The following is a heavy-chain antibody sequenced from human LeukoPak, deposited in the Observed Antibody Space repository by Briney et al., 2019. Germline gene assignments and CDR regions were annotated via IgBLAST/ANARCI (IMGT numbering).Heavy chain of an antibody. CDR2: INPNSGDT. Sequence: GASVKVSCKASGYTFTGYYMHWVRQAPGQGLEWMGWINPNSGDTNYAQDFQGRVTMTRDTSISTAYMELSRLRYDDTAVYYCARDLAVLDAFNIWGQGTMVTVSS. V-gene: IGHV1-2*02. D-gene: IGHD4/OR15-4a*01. J-gene: IGHJ3*02. CDR1: GYTFTGYY. CDR3: ARDLAVLDAFNI.